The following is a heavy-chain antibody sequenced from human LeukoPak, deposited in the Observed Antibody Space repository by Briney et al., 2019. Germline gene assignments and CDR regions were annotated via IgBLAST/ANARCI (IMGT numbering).Heavy chain of an antibody. CDR2: ISGSGGTT. J-gene: IGHJ4*02. CDR1: GFTFSSYA. Sequence: GGSLRLSCAASGFTFSSYAMSWVRQAPGKGLEWVSVISGSGGTTYYADSVKGRFTISRDNSKNTVYLQMNSLRAEDTAVYYCAKEAYDCSGGRCYSSNFDYWGQGTLVTVSS. CDR3: AKEAYDCSGGRCYSSNFDY. D-gene: IGHD2-15*01. V-gene: IGHV3-23*01.